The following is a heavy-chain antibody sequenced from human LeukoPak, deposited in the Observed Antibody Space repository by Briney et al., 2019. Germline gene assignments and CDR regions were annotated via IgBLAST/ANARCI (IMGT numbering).Heavy chain of an antibody. J-gene: IGHJ4*02. CDR1: GFTFSSYC. CDR3: ARAPEYYYDSSGYYEGYFDY. CDR2: IKQDGSEK. V-gene: IGHV3-7*04. Sequence: PGGSLRLSCAASGFTFSSYCMSWVRQSPGKGLEWVANIKQDGSEKYYVDSVKGRFTISRDNAKNSLYLQMNSLRAEDTAVYYCARAPEYYYDSSGYYEGYFDYWGQGTLVTVSS. D-gene: IGHD3-22*01.